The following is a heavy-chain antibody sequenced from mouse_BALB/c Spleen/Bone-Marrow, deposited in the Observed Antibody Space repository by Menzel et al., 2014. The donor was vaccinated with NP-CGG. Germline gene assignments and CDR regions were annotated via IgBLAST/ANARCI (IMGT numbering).Heavy chain of an antibody. CDR2: INPDSSTI. V-gene: IGHV4-1*02. D-gene: IGHD1-1*02. Sequence: EVKLMESGGGLVHPGGSLKLSCAASGFDSSRNWLGWVRQASGKGLEWIGEINPDSSTINYTPSLKDKFIISRDNAKNALYLEMIKVRSEDTDLYFCSRLGCYGGFACWGRGTLVTDSA. CDR3: SRLGCYGGFAC. J-gene: IGHJ3*01. CDR1: GFDSSRNW.